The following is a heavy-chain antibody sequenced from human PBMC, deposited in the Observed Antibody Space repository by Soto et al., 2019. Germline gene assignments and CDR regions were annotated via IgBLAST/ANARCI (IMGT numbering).Heavy chain of an antibody. J-gene: IGHJ6*02. CDR3: RGMDV. V-gene: IGHV3-73*01. CDR2: IRSKANNNAT. Sequence: GGSLRLSCAASGFTFSGSAMHWVRQASGKGLEWVGRIRSKANNNATTYAASVKGRFTISRDDSKNTAYLQMNSLKTEDTAVYYCRGMDVWGQGTTVTVSS. CDR1: GFTFSGSA.